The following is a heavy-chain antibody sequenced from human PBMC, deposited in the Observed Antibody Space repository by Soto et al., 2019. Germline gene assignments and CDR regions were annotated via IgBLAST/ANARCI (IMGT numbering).Heavy chain of an antibody. D-gene: IGHD3-10*01. CDR1: GFTFSSYS. J-gene: IGHJ6*02. V-gene: IGHV3-48*01. Sequence: GGSLRLSCAASGFTFSSYSMNWVRQAPGKGLEWVSYISSSSSSIYYADSVKGRFTISRDNAKNTLYLQMNSLRAEDTAVYYCASNPPITMVRGVIANYYGMDVWGQGTTVTVSS. CDR3: ASNPPITMVRGVIANYYGMDV. CDR2: ISSSSSSI.